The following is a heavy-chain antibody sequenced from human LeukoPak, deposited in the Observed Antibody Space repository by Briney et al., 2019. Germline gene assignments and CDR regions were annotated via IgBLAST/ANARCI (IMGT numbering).Heavy chain of an antibody. J-gene: IGHJ4*02. CDR1: GGSISSSYY. CDR2: IYYSGST. V-gene: IGHV4-39*07. Sequence: SETLSLTCTVSGGSISSSYYWGWIRQPPGKGLEWIGSIYYSGSTYYNPSLKSRVTISVDTSKNQFSLKLSSVTAADTAVYYCARDGGYSYGSGDYWGQGTLVTVSS. D-gene: IGHD5-18*01. CDR3: ARDGGYSYGSGDY.